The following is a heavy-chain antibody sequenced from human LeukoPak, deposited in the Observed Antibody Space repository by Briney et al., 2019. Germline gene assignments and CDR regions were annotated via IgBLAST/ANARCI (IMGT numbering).Heavy chain of an antibody. D-gene: IGHD3-10*01. CDR1: GYSISSNYY. Sequence: SETLSLTCTVTGYSISSNYYWSWVRQPPGRRLEWIATIHHSGRTFYNPSLKSRVTISVDTSKNQFSLKLNSVTAADAAIYYCTADRGSGNYYDLWGQGALVTVSS. J-gene: IGHJ4*02. CDR2: IHHSGRT. V-gene: IGHV4-38-2*02. CDR3: TADRGSGNYYDL.